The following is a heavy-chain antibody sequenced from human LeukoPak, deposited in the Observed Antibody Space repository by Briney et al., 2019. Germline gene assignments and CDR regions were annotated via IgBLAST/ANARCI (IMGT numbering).Heavy chain of an antibody. J-gene: IGHJ5*02. Sequence: PSETLSLTCTVSGGSISPFYWNWIRQPPGKGLEWIGYIYYTGGTSYSPSLNSRASISVDTSKNQISLKLNSVTAADTAVYFCASGSSGYDPWGQGTLVTVSS. V-gene: IGHV4-59*12. CDR2: IYYTGGT. CDR1: GGSISPFY. D-gene: IGHD5-12*01. CDR3: ASGSSGYDP.